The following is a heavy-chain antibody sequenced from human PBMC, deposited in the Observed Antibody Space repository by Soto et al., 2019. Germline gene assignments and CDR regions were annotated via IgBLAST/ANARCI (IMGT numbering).Heavy chain of an antibody. J-gene: IGHJ3*02. V-gene: IGHV4-59*01. D-gene: IGHD5-12*01. CDR2: IYYSGST. CDR3: ASMANDAFDI. CDR1: GGSISSYY. Sequence: QSLTCTVSGGSISSYYWSWIRQPPGKGLEWIGYIYYSGSTNYNPSLKSRVTISVDTSKNQFSLKLSSVTAADTAVYYCASMANDAFDIWGQGTMVTVSS.